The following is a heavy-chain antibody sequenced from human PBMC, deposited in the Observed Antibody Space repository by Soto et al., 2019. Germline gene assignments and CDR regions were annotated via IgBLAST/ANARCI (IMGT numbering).Heavy chain of an antibody. CDR2: IKQDGSEK. CDR3: ARDRRYPEAVAPYYYDSSGYYVYYFDY. Sequence: GGSLTLSYEGSGFKLSSYWMSWVRQAKGKGLEWVANIKQDGSEKYYVDSVKGRFTISRDNAKNSLYLQMNSLRAEDTAVYYCARDRRYPEAVAPYYYDSSGYYVYYFDYWGQGTLVTVSS. D-gene: IGHD3-22*01. J-gene: IGHJ4*02. CDR1: GFKLSSYW. V-gene: IGHV3-7*01.